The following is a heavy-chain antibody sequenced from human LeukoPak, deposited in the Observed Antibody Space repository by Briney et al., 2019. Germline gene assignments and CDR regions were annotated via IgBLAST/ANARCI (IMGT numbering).Heavy chain of an antibody. CDR2: ISYDGSKK. Sequence: GGSLRLSCAASGFIFNNYAMHWVRQAPGKGLEWVAIISYDGSKKDYADSVKGRFTISRDNSKNTLYVQMNSLRGEDTALYYCASGRGQNWGQGTLVTVSS. V-gene: IGHV3-30-3*01. CDR3: ASGRGQN. D-gene: IGHD3-10*01. J-gene: IGHJ4*02. CDR1: GFIFNNYA.